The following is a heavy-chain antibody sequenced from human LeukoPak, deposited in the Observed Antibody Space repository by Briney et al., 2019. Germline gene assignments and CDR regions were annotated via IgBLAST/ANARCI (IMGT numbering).Heavy chain of an antibody. CDR3: ARSRGAPGVDAFDI. D-gene: IGHD6-13*01. J-gene: IGHJ3*02. V-gene: IGHV4-59*08. CDR2: IYYSGST. Sequence: SETLSLTCTVSGGSISSYYWSWIRQPPGKGLEWIGYIYYSGSTNYNPSLKSRVTISVDTSKNQFSLKLSSVTAADTAVYYCARSRGAPGVDAFDIWGQGTMVTVSS. CDR1: GGSISSYY.